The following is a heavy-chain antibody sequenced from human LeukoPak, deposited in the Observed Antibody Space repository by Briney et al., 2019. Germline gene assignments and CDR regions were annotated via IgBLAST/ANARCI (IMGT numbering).Heavy chain of an antibody. J-gene: IGHJ3*02. CDR2: ISGSGGTT. CDR1: GFTFSNYA. CDR3: AKQPANWGRAFDI. V-gene: IGHV3-23*01. D-gene: IGHD7-27*01. Sequence: GGSLRLSCATSGFTFSNYAMTWVRQAPGKGLECVSAISGSGGTTYYADSVKGRFSISGDNSKNTLYLQMNSLRAEDTAVYFCAKQPANWGRAFDIWGQGTMLTVSS.